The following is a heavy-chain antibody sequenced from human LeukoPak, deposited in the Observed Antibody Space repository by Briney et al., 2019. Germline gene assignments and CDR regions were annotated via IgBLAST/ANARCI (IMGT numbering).Heavy chain of an antibody. D-gene: IGHD3-22*01. CDR1: GITFSSYG. J-gene: IGHJ4*02. V-gene: IGHV3-30*03. CDR3: ARDYVPSVHDSSGLDY. Sequence: GGSLRLSCAAPGITFSSYGMHWVRQAPVKGLEWVAVISYDGSNKYYADSVKGRFTISRDNSKNTLYLQMNSPRAEDTAVYYCARDYVPSVHDSSGLDYWGQGTLVTVSS. CDR2: ISYDGSNK.